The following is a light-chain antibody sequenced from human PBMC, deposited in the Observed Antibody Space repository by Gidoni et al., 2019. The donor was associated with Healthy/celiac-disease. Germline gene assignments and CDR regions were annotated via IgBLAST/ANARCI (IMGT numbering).Light chain of an antibody. CDR1: QSVSSSY. CDR2: GAS. V-gene: IGKV3D-7*01. CDR3: QQDYNLPT. Sequence: PGERVTLSCRASQSVSSSYLTWYQQKPGQAPRLLIYGASTRATSIPVRFSGSGSGTDFTLTISSLQPEDFAVYYCQQDYNLPTFGQGTKLEIK. J-gene: IGKJ2*01.